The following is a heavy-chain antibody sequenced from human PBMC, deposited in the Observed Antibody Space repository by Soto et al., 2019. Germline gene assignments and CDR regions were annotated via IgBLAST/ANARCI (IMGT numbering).Heavy chain of an antibody. CDR2: IWYDGSNK. CDR3: ARAGYCNGTSCGLLYY. V-gene: IGHV3-33*01. D-gene: IGHD2-2*03. Sequence: GGSLRLSCAASGFTFSSYGMHWVRQAPGKGLEWVAVIWYDGSNKYYADSVKGRFTISRDNSKNTLYLQMNSLRAEDTAVYYCARAGYCNGTSCGLLYYRAQRTPVTVSA. J-gene: IGHJ4*02. CDR1: GFTFSSYG.